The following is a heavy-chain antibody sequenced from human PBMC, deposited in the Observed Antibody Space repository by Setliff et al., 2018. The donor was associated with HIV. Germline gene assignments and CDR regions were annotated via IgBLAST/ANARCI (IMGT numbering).Heavy chain of an antibody. CDR3: ARSVRGVIITSHAFDI. Sequence: GGSLRLSCAASGLIFSNYALTWVRQAPGKGLEWVSTVSPSGDATYYADSVKGRFTISRDNSKNTLYLQVNSLRAEDTAIYYCARSVRGVIITSHAFDIWGQGTMVTVSS. D-gene: IGHD3-10*01. J-gene: IGHJ3*02. CDR2: VSPSGDAT. V-gene: IGHV3-23*01. CDR1: GLIFSNYA.